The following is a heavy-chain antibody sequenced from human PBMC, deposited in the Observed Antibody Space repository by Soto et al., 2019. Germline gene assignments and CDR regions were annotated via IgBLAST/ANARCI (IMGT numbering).Heavy chain of an antibody. Sequence: QVQLQESGPGLVKPSQTLSVTCTVSGGSLSSDNFFWSWVRQHPETGLQWVGYIYHTGAAYNNPSLKSRLTIALDTSKNRFTLSLISVTAADTAVYYCPREVIAPATADAFDIWGQGTMVTVSS. J-gene: IGHJ3*02. CDR3: PREVIAPATADAFDI. CDR1: GGSLSSDNFF. V-gene: IGHV4-31*03. D-gene: IGHD2-21*01. CDR2: IYHTGAA.